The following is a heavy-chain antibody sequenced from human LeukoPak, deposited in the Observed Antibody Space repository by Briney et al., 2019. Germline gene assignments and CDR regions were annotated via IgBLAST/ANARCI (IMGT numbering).Heavy chain of an antibody. CDR3: ARDVTPDDAFDT. CDR2: ISSSSSYI. Sequence: GGSLRLSCTASGFTFGDYALSWFRQAPGKGLEWVSSISSSSSYIYYADSVKGRFTISRDNAKNSLYLQMNSLRAEDTAVYYCARDVTPDDAFDTWGQGTMVTVSS. CDR1: GFTFGDYA. D-gene: IGHD2-21*02. J-gene: IGHJ3*02. V-gene: IGHV3-21*01.